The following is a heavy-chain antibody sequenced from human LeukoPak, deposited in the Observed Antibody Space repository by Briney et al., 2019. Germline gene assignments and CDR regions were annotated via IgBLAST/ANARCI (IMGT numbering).Heavy chain of an antibody. J-gene: IGHJ4*02. Sequence: GGSLRLSCAASGFTFSSYSMNWVRQAPGKGLEWVSFISSSSSYIYYADSVKGRFTISRDNSKNTLYLQMNSLRAEDTAVYYCARRAGAYSHPYDYWGQGTLVTVSS. D-gene: IGHD4/OR15-4a*01. V-gene: IGHV3-21*04. CDR3: ARRAGAYSHPYDY. CDR1: GFTFSSYS. CDR2: ISSSSSYI.